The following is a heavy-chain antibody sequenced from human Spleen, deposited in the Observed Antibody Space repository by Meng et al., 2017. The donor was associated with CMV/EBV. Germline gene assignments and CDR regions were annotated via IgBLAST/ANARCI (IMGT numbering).Heavy chain of an antibody. CDR3: AKGGAMTPDF. CDR1: GFIFSRYD. Sequence: GESLKISCAASGFIFSRYDVHGVRQAPGKGLEWVSAISGSGDSTYYADSVKGRFTISRDNSKNTLYLQMNSLRAEDTAVYYCAKGGAMTPDFWGQGVLFTVSS. J-gene: IGHJ4*02. V-gene: IGHV3-23*01. D-gene: IGHD1-26*01. CDR2: ISGSGDST.